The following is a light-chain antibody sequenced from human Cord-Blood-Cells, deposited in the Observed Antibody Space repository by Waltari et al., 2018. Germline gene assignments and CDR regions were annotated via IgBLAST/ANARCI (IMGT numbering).Light chain of an antibody. CDR3: CSYAGSSTFGVV. J-gene: IGLJ2*01. Sequence: QSALTQPASVSGSPGQSITISCTGTSSDVGSYNLVSWYQQHPGKAPKLMIYEGSKRPSGVSNRFSGSKSSNTASLTISGLQAEDEADYYCCSYAGSSTFGVVFGGGTKLTVL. CDR2: EGS. V-gene: IGLV2-23*03. CDR1: SSDVGSYNL.